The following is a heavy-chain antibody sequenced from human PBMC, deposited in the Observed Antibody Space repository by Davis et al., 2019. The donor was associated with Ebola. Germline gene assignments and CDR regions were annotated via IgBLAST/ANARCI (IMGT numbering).Heavy chain of an antibody. V-gene: IGHV5-51*01. CDR1: GYSFTSYW. CDR3: ASPVGYCSGGSCYSSAFDI. CDR2: IYPGDSDT. Sequence: GGSLRLSCKGSGYSFTSYWIGWVRQMPGKGLEWMGIIYPGDSDTRYSPSFQGQVTISADKSISTAYLQWSSLKTSDTAVYYCASPVGYCSGGSCYSSAFDIWGQGTMVTVSS. D-gene: IGHD2-15*01. J-gene: IGHJ3*02.